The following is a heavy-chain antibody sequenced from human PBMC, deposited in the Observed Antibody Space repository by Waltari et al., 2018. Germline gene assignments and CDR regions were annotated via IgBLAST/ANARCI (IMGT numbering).Heavy chain of an antibody. V-gene: IGHV3-53*01. D-gene: IGHD3-16*01. Sequence: EVQLVESGGGLIQPGGSLRLSCSASGFPVSSNYMSWVRQARGKGLGWGSVIYSDGSTYYADSVKARFTIRRNNSKNTLYRQMNSLRGEDTAVYYCARDPGGEYDAFDIWGQGTMVTVSS. CDR3: ARDPGGEYDAFDI. CDR2: IYSDGST. CDR1: GFPVSSNY. J-gene: IGHJ3*02.